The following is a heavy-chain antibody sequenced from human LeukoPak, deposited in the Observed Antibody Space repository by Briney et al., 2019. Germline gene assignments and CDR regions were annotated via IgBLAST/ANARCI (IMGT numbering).Heavy chain of an antibody. CDR2: ITWNSGII. CDR3: AKAPEGIVVVTSGYFDY. V-gene: IGHV3-9*01. D-gene: IGHD3-22*01. J-gene: IGHJ4*02. Sequence: PGRSLRLSCAASGFTFDDYAMHWVRQAPGKGLEWVSGITWNSGIIDYADSVKGRFTIARDSAKNSLYLQMNSLRAEDTALYYCAKAPEGIVVVTSGYFDYWGQGTLVTVSS. CDR1: GFTFDDYA.